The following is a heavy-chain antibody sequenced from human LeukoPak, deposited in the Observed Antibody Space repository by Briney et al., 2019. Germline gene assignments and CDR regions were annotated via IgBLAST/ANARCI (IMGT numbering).Heavy chain of an antibody. V-gene: IGHV3-30*02. Sequence: GGSLRLSCAASGFTFSSYGMHWVRQAPGKGLEWVAVIWYDGSNKYYADSVKGRFTVSRDNSKSTLYLQMSSLRAEDTAFYYCVKDMAAAGIQYFDYWGQGALVTVSS. J-gene: IGHJ4*02. CDR1: GFTFSSYG. CDR2: IWYDGSNK. CDR3: VKDMAAAGIQYFDY. D-gene: IGHD6-13*01.